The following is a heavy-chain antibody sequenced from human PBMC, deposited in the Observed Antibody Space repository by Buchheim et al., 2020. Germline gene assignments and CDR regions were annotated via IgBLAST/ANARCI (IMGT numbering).Heavy chain of an antibody. J-gene: IGHJ4*02. CDR3: TKEPLVNTGYYYPH. V-gene: IGHV3-30*18. CDR2: ISYDGSVD. Sequence: QVQLVESGGGVVQPGRFLRLSCAASGFIFSNFGMHWVRRAPGKGLEWVAVISYDGSVDYYAASVKGRFTISRDNSKNTMWLQMNSLRPEDTAVYYCTKEPLVNTGYYYPHWGQGTL. D-gene: IGHD2/OR15-2a*01. CDR1: GFIFSNFG.